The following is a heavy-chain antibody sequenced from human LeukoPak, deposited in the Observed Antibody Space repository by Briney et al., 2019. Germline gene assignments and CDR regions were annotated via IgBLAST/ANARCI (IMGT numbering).Heavy chain of an antibody. CDR1: GFTFSSHW. CDR2: ISTDGSRP. J-gene: IGHJ4*02. V-gene: IGHV3-74*01. CDR3: VRDGQGSTPLDY. D-gene: IGHD2-15*01. Sequence: GGSLRLSCAASGFTFSSHWMHWVRQAPGKGLVWVSGISTDGSRPRYADSVNGRFTISRDNAKNTLYLQMNSLRAEDTAVYFCVRDGQGSTPLDYWGQGTLVAVSS.